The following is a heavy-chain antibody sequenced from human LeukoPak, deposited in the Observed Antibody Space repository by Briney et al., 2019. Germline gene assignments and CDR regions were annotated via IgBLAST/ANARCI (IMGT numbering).Heavy chain of an antibody. CDR1: GFTFSRHD. J-gene: IGHJ3*02. CDR2: IGTAGDT. V-gene: IGHV3-13*04. D-gene: IGHD5-12*01. CDR3: ARGGGYDSGGAFDI. Sequence: GGSLRLSCAASGFTFSRHDMHWVRQTKGKGLEWVSAIGTAGDTYYPGSVKGRFTISRENAKNSLYLQMNSLRAGDTAVYYCARGGGYDSGGAFDIWGQGTMVTVSS.